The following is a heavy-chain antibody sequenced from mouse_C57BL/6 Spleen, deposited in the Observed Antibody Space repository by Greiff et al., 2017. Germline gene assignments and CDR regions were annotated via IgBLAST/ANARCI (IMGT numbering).Heavy chain of an antibody. J-gene: IGHJ4*01. D-gene: IGHD1-1*01. CDR1: GFNIKDYY. CDR2: IDPEDGDT. Sequence: EVQLQQSGAELVRPGASVKLSCTASGFNIKDYYMHWVKQRPEQGLEWIGRIDPEDGDTEYAPKFQGKATMTADTSSNTAYLQLSSLTSEDTAVYYCTTNYGSRGYAMDYWGQGTSVTVSS. V-gene: IGHV14-1*01. CDR3: TTNYGSRGYAMDY.